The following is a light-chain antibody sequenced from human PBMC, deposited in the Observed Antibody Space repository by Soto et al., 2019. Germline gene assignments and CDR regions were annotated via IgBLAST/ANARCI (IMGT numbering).Light chain of an antibody. V-gene: IGLV2-14*01. CDR2: EVS. Sequence: QSVLTQPASVSGSPGQSIIISCTGTSSDVGGYNYVSWYQQHPGKAPKLMIYEVSNRPSGVSNRFSGSKSGNTASLTISGLQAEDEADYYCSSYTSSSTLGVFGTGTKVTV. CDR3: SSYTSSSTLGV. CDR1: SSDVGGYNY. J-gene: IGLJ1*01.